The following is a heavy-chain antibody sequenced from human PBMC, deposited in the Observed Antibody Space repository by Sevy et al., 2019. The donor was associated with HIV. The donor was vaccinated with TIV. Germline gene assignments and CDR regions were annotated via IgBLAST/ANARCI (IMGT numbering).Heavy chain of an antibody. D-gene: IGHD6-13*01. J-gene: IGHJ6*02. CDR2: ISSSGSTI. Sequence: GGSLRLSCAASGFTFSSYEMNWVRQAPGKGLEWVSYISSSGSTIYYADSVKGRFTISRDNAKNSLYLKMNSLRAEDTAVYYCARDQGSTPSGYYYYGMDVWGQGTTVTVSS. V-gene: IGHV3-48*03. CDR3: ARDQGSTPSGYYYYGMDV. CDR1: GFTFSSYE.